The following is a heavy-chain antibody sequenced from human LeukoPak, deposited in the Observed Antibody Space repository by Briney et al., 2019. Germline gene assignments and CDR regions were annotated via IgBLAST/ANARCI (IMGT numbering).Heavy chain of an antibody. CDR1: GFTFGDYP. V-gene: IGHV3-43*02. D-gene: IGHD1-26*01. CDR2: ISGDGGSS. Sequence: PGGSLRLSCAASGFTFGDYPMHWVRQAPGKGLEWVSLISGDGGSSFQADSVRGRFTISRDNSKKSLYLQMNSLRSEDTAMYYCARDLGGSGRNWASNWFDPWGQGTPVTVSS. J-gene: IGHJ5*02. CDR3: ARDLGGSGRNWASNWFDP.